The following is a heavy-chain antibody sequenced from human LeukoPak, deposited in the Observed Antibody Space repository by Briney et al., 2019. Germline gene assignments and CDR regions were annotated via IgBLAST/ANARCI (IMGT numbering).Heavy chain of an antibody. Sequence: ASVKVSCKASGYTFTGYYMHWVRQAAGQGLEWMGWINPNSGGTNYAQKFQGRVTMTRDTSISTAYMELSRLRSDDTAVYYCARDKSGNLSFDYWGQGTLVTVSS. J-gene: IGHJ4*02. V-gene: IGHV1-2*02. CDR3: ARDKSGNLSFDY. CDR1: GYTFTGYY. D-gene: IGHD4-23*01. CDR2: INPNSGGT.